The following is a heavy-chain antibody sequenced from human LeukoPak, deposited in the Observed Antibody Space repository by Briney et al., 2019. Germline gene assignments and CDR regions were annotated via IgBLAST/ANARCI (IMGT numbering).Heavy chain of an antibody. J-gene: IGHJ4*02. V-gene: IGHV3-7*01. D-gene: IGHD1-1*01. CDR2: MDPSGSQK. CDR1: GFTFNRSW. CDR3: AIWTSGNY. Sequence: GGSLRLSCAASGFTFNRSWMNWVRQAPGKGLEWVANMDPSGSQKRYVDSVKGRFTISKDNPGTSLYLEMYSLRAEDAAIYYCAIWTSGNYWGQGTPVTVSS.